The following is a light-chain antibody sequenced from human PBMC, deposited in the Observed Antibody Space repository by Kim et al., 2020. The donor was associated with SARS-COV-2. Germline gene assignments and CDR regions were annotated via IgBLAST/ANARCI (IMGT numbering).Light chain of an antibody. CDR3: HQYGSSPST. CDR2: ISS. V-gene: IGKV3-20*01. CDR1: KSVTSNY. Sequence: SPGESATPSCRASKSVTSNYLAWDQQKPGQAPRLLIYISSSRATGIPDRFSGSGSGTEFTLTISRLEPEDLAVYYCHQYGSSPSTFGQGTRLEIK. J-gene: IGKJ5*01.